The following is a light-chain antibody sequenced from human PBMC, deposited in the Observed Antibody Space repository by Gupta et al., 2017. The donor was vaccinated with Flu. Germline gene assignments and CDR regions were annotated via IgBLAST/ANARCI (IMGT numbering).Light chain of an antibody. J-gene: IGLJ1*01. CDR3: SSYAGSNNFGV. Sequence: QSALTQPPSASGSHGQSVTISCTGTSSDVGGYNYVSWYQQHPGKAPKLMIYEVNKRPSGVPDRFSGSKSGNTASLTVSGLQAEDEADYYCSSYAGSNNFGVFGTGTKVTVL. CDR1: SSDVGGYNY. CDR2: EVN. V-gene: IGLV2-8*01.